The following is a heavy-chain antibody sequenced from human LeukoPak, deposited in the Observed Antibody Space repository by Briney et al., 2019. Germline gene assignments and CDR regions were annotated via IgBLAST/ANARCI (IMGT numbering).Heavy chain of an antibody. CDR3: AREIPLGSSTLDVYFQH. J-gene: IGHJ1*01. V-gene: IGHV1-8*01. Sequence: ASVKVSCKASGYTFTSYDINWVRQATGQGLEWMGWMNPNSGNTGYAQKFQGRVTMTRNTSISTAYMELSSLRSEDTAMYYCAREIPLGSSTLDVYFQHWGQGTLVTVSS. CDR1: GYTFTSYD. D-gene: IGHD2-2*01. CDR2: MNPNSGNT.